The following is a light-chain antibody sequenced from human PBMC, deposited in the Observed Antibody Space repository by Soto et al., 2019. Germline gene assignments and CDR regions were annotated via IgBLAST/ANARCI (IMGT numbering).Light chain of an antibody. V-gene: IGKV3-20*01. CDR3: QQYGSSGT. Sequence: EIVLTQSPGTLSLSPVERATLSCRASQSVSNSYLAWYQQKPGQAPRLLIYGASRRATGIPDRFSGSGSGTDFTLTISRLEPEDFAVCYCQQYGSSGTFGQGTKVDIK. J-gene: IGKJ1*01. CDR2: GAS. CDR1: QSVSNSY.